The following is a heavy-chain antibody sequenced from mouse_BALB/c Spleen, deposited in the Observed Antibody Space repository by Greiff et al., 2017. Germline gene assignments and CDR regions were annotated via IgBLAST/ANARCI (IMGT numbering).Heavy chain of an antibody. CDR2: IWSGGST. Sequence: VKLMESGPGLVQPSQSLSITCTVSGFSLTSYGVHWVRQSPGKGLEWLGVIWSGGSTDYNAAFISRLSISKDNSKSQVFFKMNSLQANDTAIYYCARNCMITTSWFAYWGQGTLVTVSA. J-gene: IGHJ3*01. V-gene: IGHV2-2*02. CDR1: GFSLTSYG. CDR3: ARNCMITTSWFAY. D-gene: IGHD2-4*01.